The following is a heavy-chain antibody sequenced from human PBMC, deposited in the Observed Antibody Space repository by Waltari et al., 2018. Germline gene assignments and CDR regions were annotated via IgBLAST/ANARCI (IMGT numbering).Heavy chain of an antibody. J-gene: IGHJ4*02. Sequence: PLVESGGGVVQPGRSLRLSCAAPGFTFSNHIIHWVRRAPGKGLEWVAAISYDGFSKYYADSVKGRFTIAGDTSKTTVDLQMNSLSTEDTAVYYCARDVGTSAYSGYFDTWGQGTLVTVSS. CDR2: ISYDGFSK. D-gene: IGHD2-21*01. CDR3: ARDVGTSAYSGYFDT. V-gene: IGHV3-30-3*01. CDR1: GFTFSNHI.